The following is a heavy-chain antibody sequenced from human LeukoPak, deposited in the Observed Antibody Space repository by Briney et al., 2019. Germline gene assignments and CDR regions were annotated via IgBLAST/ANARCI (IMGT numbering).Heavy chain of an antibody. Sequence: PSETLSLTCNVSGVSINSYYWSWIRQPPGKGLEWIAYIYYSGSTNYNPSLKSRVTISVDTSKNQFSLKLSSVTAADTAVYYCATGGSSSGWYFDVWGRGTLVTVSS. CDR1: GVSINSYY. J-gene: IGHJ2*01. CDR3: ATGGSSSGWYFDV. D-gene: IGHD6-13*01. V-gene: IGHV4-59*01. CDR2: IYYSGST.